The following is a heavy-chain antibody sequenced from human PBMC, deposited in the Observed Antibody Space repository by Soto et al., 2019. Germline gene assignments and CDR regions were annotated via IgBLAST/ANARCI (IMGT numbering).Heavy chain of an antibody. Sequence: ASVKVSCKASGYTFTSYYMHWVRQAPGQGLEWMGIINPDGGSTRYAQKFQGRVTMTRDTSTSTVYMEPSSLRSEDTAVYYCAKAPRGGLIITTNSAHIDYWGQGTLVTVSS. CDR2: INPDGGST. V-gene: IGHV1-46*01. CDR3: AKAPRGGLIITTNSAHIDY. J-gene: IGHJ4*02. D-gene: IGHD3-22*01. CDR1: GYTFTSYY.